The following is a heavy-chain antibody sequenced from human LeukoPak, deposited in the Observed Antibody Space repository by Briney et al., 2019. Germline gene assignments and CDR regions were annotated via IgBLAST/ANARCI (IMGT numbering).Heavy chain of an antibody. V-gene: IGHV1-8*01. D-gene: IGHD6-19*01. Sequence: ASVKVSCKASGYTFTSYDINWVRQATGQGLEWMGWMNPNSGNTGYAQKLQGRVTMTTDTSTSTAYMELRSLRSDDTAVYYCARDPRSSGWYHFDYWGQGTLVTVSS. CDR3: ARDPRSSGWYHFDY. J-gene: IGHJ4*02. CDR1: GYTFTSYD. CDR2: MNPNSGNT.